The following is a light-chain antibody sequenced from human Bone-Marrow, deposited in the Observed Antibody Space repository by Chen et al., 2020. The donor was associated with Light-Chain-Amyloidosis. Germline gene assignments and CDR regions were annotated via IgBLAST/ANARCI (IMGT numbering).Light chain of an antibody. Sequence: DIKRTQFPSTLSPSVGERVTSTCRASQSISTWLACYEQKLGKAPKHLIYRASSLESGVPSRFSGSGSGTEFTLTISSLQPDYFAAYYCHQYNGYSWTFGQGTKVEIK. J-gene: IGKJ1*01. V-gene: IGKV1-5*03. CDR1: QSISTW. CDR2: RAS. CDR3: HQYNGYSWT.